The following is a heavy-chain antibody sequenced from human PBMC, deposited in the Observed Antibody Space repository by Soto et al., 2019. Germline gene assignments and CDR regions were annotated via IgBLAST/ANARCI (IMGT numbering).Heavy chain of an antibody. CDR1: GGSISSYY. Sequence: SETLSLTCTVSGGSISSYYWSWIRQHPGKGLEWIGYIYYSGSTNYNPSLKSRVTISVDTSKNQFSLKLSSVTAADTAVYYCARVTLYCSGGSCYPGWGGYYYYYYMDVWGKGTTVTVSS. D-gene: IGHD2-15*01. V-gene: IGHV4-59*08. CDR2: IYYSGST. CDR3: ARVTLYCSGGSCYPGWGGYYYYYYMDV. J-gene: IGHJ6*03.